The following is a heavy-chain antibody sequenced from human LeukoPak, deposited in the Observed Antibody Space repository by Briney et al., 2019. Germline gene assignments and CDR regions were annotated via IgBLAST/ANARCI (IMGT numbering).Heavy chain of an antibody. CDR3: AREHYGDYHLDAFDI. V-gene: IGHV4-31*03. J-gene: IGHJ3*02. D-gene: IGHD4-17*01. CDR1: GGSISSGGYC. CDR2: IYYSGST. Sequence: SETLSPTCTVSGGSISSGGYCWSWIRQHPGKGLEWIGYIYYSGSTYYNPSLKSRVTISVDTSKNQFSLKLSSVTAADTAVYYCAREHYGDYHLDAFDIWGQGTMVTVSS.